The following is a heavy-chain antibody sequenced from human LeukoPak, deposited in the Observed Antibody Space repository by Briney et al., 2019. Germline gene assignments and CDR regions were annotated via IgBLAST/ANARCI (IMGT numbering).Heavy chain of an antibody. Sequence: SQTLSLTCTVSGGSISIGGYYWSWIRQHPGKGLEWIGYIYYSGSTYYNPSLKSRVTISVDTSKNPFSLKLSSVTAADTAVYYCARGRNCSGGSCRKLYFDYWGQGALVTVSS. CDR2: IYYSGST. CDR1: GGSISIGGYY. D-gene: IGHD2-15*01. CDR3: ARGRNCSGGSCRKLYFDY. J-gene: IGHJ4*02. V-gene: IGHV4-31*03.